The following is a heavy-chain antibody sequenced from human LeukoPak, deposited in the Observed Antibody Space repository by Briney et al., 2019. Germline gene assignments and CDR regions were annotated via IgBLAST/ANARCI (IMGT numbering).Heavy chain of an antibody. Sequence: GRSLRLSCAASGFTFSGYAMHWVRQAPGKGLEWVAVISYDGSNKYYADSVKGRFTISRDNSKNTLYLQMNSLRAEDTAVYYCARAYSSGWSFDYWGQGTLVTVSS. CDR3: ARAYSSGWSFDY. V-gene: IGHV3-30*04. CDR1: GFTFSGYA. D-gene: IGHD6-19*01. J-gene: IGHJ4*02. CDR2: ISYDGSNK.